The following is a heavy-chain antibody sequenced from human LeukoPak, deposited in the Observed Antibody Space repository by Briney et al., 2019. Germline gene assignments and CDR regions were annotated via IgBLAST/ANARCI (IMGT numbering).Heavy chain of an antibody. CDR3: ARALGIVVVPAAILYWYFDL. D-gene: IGHD2-2*03. Sequence: PSETLSLTCGVSGASFNTYFWSWVRQPPGKGLEWIGEINHSGSTNDNPSLTNRVTMSVDPSKNEFSLQLKFVTAEDTAVYYCARALGIVVVPAAILYWYFDLWGRGTLVTVSS. J-gene: IGHJ2*01. V-gene: IGHV4-34*01. CDR2: INHSGST. CDR1: GASFNTYF.